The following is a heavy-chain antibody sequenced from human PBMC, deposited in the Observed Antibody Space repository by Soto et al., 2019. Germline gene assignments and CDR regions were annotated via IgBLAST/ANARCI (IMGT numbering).Heavy chain of an antibody. CDR2: ISGSGDGT. Sequence: PGGSLRLSCVASGFTFSSFALSWDRQAPGKGLEWVSAISGSGDGTDYADSVKGRFTIARDNSKNTLYLQMNSLRAEDTAVYYCAGPGYSSQDYWGQGALVTVSS. D-gene: IGHD5-18*01. J-gene: IGHJ4*02. CDR3: AGPGYSSQDY. CDR1: GFTFSSFA. V-gene: IGHV3-23*01.